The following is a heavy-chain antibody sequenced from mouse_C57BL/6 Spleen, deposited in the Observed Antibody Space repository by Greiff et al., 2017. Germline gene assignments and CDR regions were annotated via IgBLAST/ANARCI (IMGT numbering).Heavy chain of an antibody. J-gene: IGHJ2*01. CDR1: GYTFTSYG. Sequence: QVQLQQSGAELARPGASVKLSCKASGYTFTSYGISWVKQRTGQGLEWIGEIYPRSGNTYYNEKFKGKATLTADKSSSTAYMELRSLTSEDSAVYFCARGNHDYDDGGFDYWGQGTTLTVSS. D-gene: IGHD2-4*01. V-gene: IGHV1-81*01. CDR2: IYPRSGNT. CDR3: ARGNHDYDDGGFDY.